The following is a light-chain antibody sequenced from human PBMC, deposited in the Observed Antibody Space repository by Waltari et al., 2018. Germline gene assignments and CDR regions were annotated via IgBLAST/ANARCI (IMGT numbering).Light chain of an antibody. CDR3: HSRDSSGDVV. V-gene: IGLV3-19*01. J-gene: IGLJ2*01. CDR2: GKN. Sequence: SSEPTQDPAVSVALGQTVRIPCQGDSLRTYYVSWFYQKPGQAPALVIYGKNNRPSGIPDRFSASTSGTTASLTIIGAQAEDEADYYCHSRDSSGDVVIGGGTKLTVV. CDR1: SLRTYY.